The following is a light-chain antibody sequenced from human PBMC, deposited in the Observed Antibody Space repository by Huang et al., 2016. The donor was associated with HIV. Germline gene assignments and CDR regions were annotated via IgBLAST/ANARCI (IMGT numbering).Light chain of an antibody. CDR3: QQTATVPLT. Sequence: DIQMTQSPSSLSASMGDRVTITCRASQSISSFLNWYQQKSGKAPKLLVYAASNLQNGVSSRFRGGGSGTDFTLTINNLQPEDFATDYCQQTATVPLTFGGGTKVEIK. J-gene: IGKJ4*01. CDR2: AAS. CDR1: QSISSF. V-gene: IGKV1-39*01.